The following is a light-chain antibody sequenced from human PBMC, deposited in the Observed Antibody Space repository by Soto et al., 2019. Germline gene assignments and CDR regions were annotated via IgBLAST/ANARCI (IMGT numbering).Light chain of an antibody. CDR2: EVS. CDR1: SSDVGGYNY. CDR3: TSYTSRITYV. Sequence: QSVLTQPASVSGSPGQSITISCTGTSSDVGGYNYVSWYQQHPGKAPKLMIYEVSNRPSGVSNRFSGSKSGNTASLTISGLQAEDEADYYCTSYTSRITYVFGTGTKLTVL. J-gene: IGLJ1*01. V-gene: IGLV2-14*01.